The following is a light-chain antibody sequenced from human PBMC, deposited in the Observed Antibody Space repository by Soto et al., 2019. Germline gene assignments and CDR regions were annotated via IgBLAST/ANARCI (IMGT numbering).Light chain of an antibody. V-gene: IGLV1-51*01. CDR2: EDD. CDR3: ATWDTSLNGEV. J-gene: IGLJ3*02. CDR1: SSNIGNKY. Sequence: QSVLTQPPSVSAAPGQKVTISCSGSSSNIGNKYVSWYQQLPGTAPKLLIYEDDERPSGIPDRFSGSKSDTSATLGIAGLQTGDEADYYCATWDTSLNGEVFGGGTKLTVL.